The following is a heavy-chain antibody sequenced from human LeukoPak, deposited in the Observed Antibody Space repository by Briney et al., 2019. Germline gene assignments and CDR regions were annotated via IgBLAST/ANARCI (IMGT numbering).Heavy chain of an antibody. CDR1: GYTLSELS. J-gene: IGHJ4*02. CDR3: ATKPLRYSGYDYRDY. V-gene: IGHV1-24*01. Sequence: ASVKVSCKVYGYTLSELSMHWVRQAPGKGLEWMGGFDPEDGETIYAQKFQGRVTTTEDTSTDTAYMELSSLRSEDTAVYYCATKPLRYSGYDYRDYWGQGTLVTVSS. D-gene: IGHD5-12*01. CDR2: FDPEDGET.